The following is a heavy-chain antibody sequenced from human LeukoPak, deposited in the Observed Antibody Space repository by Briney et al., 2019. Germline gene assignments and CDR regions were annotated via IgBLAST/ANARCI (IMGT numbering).Heavy chain of an antibody. CDR2: INPSGSDT. J-gene: IGHJ6*03. Sequence: ASVKVSCKATGYTFTAYYMHWVRQAPGQGLEWMGLINPSGSDTVYAQKFQGRVTMTRDMSTSTVYMELSSLRSDDTAVYYCARSPTTVTTRPRSNEQSTGNYYYYYMDVWGKGTTVTVSS. V-gene: IGHV1-46*01. D-gene: IGHD4-17*01. CDR1: GYTFTAYY. CDR3: ARSPTTVTTRPRSNEQSTGNYYYYYMDV.